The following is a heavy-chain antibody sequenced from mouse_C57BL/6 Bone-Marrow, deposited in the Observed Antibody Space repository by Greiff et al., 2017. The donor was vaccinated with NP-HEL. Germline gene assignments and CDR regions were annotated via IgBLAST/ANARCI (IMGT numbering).Heavy chain of an antibody. CDR1: GYSFTGYY. Sequence: VQLQQSGPELVKPGASVKISCKASGYSFTGYYMNWVKQSPEKSLEWIGEINPSTGGTTYNQKFKAKATLTVDKSSSTAYMQLKSLTSEDSAVYYCAIYYDYDGRYFDVWGTGTTVTVSS. CDR2: INPSTGGT. D-gene: IGHD2-4*01. J-gene: IGHJ1*03. V-gene: IGHV1-42*01. CDR3: AIYYDYDGRYFDV.